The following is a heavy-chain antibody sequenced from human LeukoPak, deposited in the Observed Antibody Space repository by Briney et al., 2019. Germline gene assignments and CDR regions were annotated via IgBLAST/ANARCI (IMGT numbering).Heavy chain of an antibody. J-gene: IGHJ4*02. CDR1: GGSISSSSYY. Sequence: SETLSLTCTVSGGSISSSSYYWGWIRQPPGKGLEWIGSIYYSGSTYYNPSLKSRVTISVDTSKNQFSLKLSSVTAADTAVYYCARHWDSSPVDYWGQGTLVTVSS. CDR3: ARHWDSSPVDY. V-gene: IGHV4-39*01. D-gene: IGHD6-13*01. CDR2: IYYSGST.